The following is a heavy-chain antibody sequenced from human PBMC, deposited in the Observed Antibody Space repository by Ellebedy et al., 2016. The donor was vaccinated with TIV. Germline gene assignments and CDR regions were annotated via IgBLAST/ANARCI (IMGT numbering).Heavy chain of an antibody. Sequence: GGSLRLXXAASGFTFSSYAMSWVRQAPGKGLEWVSAISGSGGSTYYADSVKGRFTISRDNSKNTLYLQMNSLRAEDTAVYYCAKDRVYDSSGYYPYDAFDIWGQGTMVTVSS. D-gene: IGHD3-22*01. CDR2: ISGSGGST. V-gene: IGHV3-23*01. CDR3: AKDRVYDSSGYYPYDAFDI. CDR1: GFTFSSYA. J-gene: IGHJ3*02.